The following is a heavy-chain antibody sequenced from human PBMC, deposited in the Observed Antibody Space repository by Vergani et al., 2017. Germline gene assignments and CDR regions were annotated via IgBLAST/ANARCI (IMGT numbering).Heavy chain of an antibody. Sequence: EVQLVESGGGLVQPGGSLRLSCAASGFTVSSNYMSWVRQAPGKGLEWVSVIGTAGDTYYPGSVKGRFTISRENAKNSLYLQMNSLRAGDTAVYYCARVPPMDDVVVVAANWYFDLWGRGTLVTVSS. CDR3: ARVPPMDDVVVVAANWYFDL. J-gene: IGHJ2*01. V-gene: IGHV3-13*01. CDR1: GFTVSSNY. D-gene: IGHD2-15*01. CDR2: IGTAGDT.